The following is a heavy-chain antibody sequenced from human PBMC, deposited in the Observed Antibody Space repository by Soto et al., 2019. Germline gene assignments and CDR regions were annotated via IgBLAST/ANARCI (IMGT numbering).Heavy chain of an antibody. J-gene: IGHJ4*02. Sequence: GESLKISCRGSGYSFAGYWITWVRQKPGKGLEWMGRIDPSDSQTYYSPSFRGHVTISVTKSITTVFLQWSSLRASDTAMYYCARQIYDSDTGPNFQYYFDSWGQGTPVTVS. CDR2: IDPSDSQT. CDR1: GYSFAGYW. D-gene: IGHD3-22*01. CDR3: ARQIYDSDTGPNFQYYFDS. V-gene: IGHV5-10-1*01.